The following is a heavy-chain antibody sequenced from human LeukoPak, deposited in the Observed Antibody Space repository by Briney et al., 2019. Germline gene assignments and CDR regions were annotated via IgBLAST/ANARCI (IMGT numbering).Heavy chain of an antibody. CDR3: ARVNYYYDILTGYYSHWYFDL. V-gene: IGHV4-59*01. D-gene: IGHD3-9*01. Sequence: SETLSLTCTVSGGSISSYYWSWIRQPPGKGLEWIGYIYYSGSTNYNPSLKSRVTISVDTSKNQFSLKPSSVTAADTAVYYCARVNYYYDILTGYYSHWYFDLWGRGTLVTVSS. CDR2: IYYSGST. J-gene: IGHJ2*01. CDR1: GGSISSYY.